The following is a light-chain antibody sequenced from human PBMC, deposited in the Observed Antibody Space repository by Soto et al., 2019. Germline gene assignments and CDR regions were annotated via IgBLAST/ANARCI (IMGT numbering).Light chain of an antibody. CDR1: SSDVGGYNY. CDR2: EVN. Sequence: QSALTQPPSGSGSPGQSFAISCTGTSSDVGGYNYVSWYQQHPGKAPKLMIYEVNKRPSGVPDRFSGSKSGNTASLTVSGLQAEDEADYYCSSYAGSSNVFGTGTKATVL. CDR3: SSYAGSSNV. J-gene: IGLJ1*01. V-gene: IGLV2-8*01.